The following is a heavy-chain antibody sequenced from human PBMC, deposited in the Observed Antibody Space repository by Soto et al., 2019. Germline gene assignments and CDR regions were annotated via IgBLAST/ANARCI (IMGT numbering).Heavy chain of an antibody. D-gene: IGHD3-16*01. Sequence: EVQLLESGGGLVQPGGSLRLSCAASGFTFSSYAMSWVRQAPGKGLEWVSAISGSGGSTYYADSVKGRFTISRDNSKNTLYLQINSGRAEDRAVFYCEKAPARGGGGVFDFGGQGPVVPVPS. V-gene: IGHV3-23*01. CDR1: GFTFSSYA. CDR3: EKAPARGGGGVFDF. CDR2: ISGSGGST. J-gene: IGHJ4*02.